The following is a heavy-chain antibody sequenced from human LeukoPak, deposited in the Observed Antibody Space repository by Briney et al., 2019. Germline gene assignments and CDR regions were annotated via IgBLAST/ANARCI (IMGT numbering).Heavy chain of an antibody. CDR2: INHSGST. Sequence: PSETLSLTCAVYGGSFSGYYWSWIRQPPGKGLEWIGEINHSGSTNYNPSLKSRVTISVDTSKNQFSLKLSSVTAADTAVYYCASPGFGNSSGYYLPLGYWGQGTLVTVSS. CDR1: GGSFSGYY. D-gene: IGHD3-22*01. CDR3: ASPGFGNSSGYYLPLGY. V-gene: IGHV4-34*01. J-gene: IGHJ4*02.